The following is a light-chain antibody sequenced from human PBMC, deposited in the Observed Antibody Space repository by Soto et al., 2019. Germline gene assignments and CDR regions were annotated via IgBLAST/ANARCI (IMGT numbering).Light chain of an antibody. V-gene: IGKV1-39*01. CDR3: QQTYSTPLT. CDR1: QGISSY. CDR2: AAS. J-gene: IGKJ4*01. Sequence: DIQMTQSPSTLSASVGDRVTITCRASQGISSYLNWYQQKPGKAPKLLIYAASSLQSGVPSRFSGSGSGTHFTLTISSLQPEDFASYYCQQTYSTPLTFGGGTKVDIK.